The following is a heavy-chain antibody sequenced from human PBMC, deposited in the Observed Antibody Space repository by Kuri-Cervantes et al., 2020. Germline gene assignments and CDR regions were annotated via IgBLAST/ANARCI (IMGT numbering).Heavy chain of an antibody. V-gene: IGHV3-30*18. Sequence: GESLQISCAASGFTFSSYGMHWVRQAPGKGLEWVAVISYDGSNKYYADSVKGRFTISRDNSKNTLYLQMNSLRAEDTAVYYCAKLAVAGTGIFDYWGQGTLVTVSS. CDR1: GFTFSSYG. CDR3: AKLAVAGTGIFDY. CDR2: ISYDGSNK. D-gene: IGHD6-13*01. J-gene: IGHJ4*02.